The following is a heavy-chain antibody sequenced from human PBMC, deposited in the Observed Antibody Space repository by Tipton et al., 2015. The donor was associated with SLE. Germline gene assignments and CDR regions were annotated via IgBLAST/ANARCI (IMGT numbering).Heavy chain of an antibody. CDR2: MYHSGNT. V-gene: IGHV4-39*07. CDR3: ARSMDGAMGGY. D-gene: IGHD4/OR15-4a*01. Sequence: LRLSCIVSGDSISSSSYYWGWIRQPPGKGLEWIGTMYHSGNTYSNPSLKSRVTISVDTSKNQFSLKLSSVTAADTAVYYCARSMDGAMGGYWGQGTLVTVSS. CDR1: GDSISSSSYY. J-gene: IGHJ4*02.